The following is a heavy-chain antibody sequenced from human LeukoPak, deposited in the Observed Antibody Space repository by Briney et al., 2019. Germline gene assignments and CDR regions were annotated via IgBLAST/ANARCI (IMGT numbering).Heavy chain of an antibody. Sequence: PGGSLRLSCAAPKFTFSTSALSWVRQAPGRGLEWVSGISGSGAKAYYSDSVKGRFTISRDNSKNTLYLQMNSLRAEDTAVYYCARGTPPSGWPYEGYWGQGTLVTVSS. CDR3: ARGTPPSGWPYEGY. CDR1: KFTFSTSA. CDR2: ISGSGAKA. V-gene: IGHV3-23*01. J-gene: IGHJ4*02. D-gene: IGHD6-19*01.